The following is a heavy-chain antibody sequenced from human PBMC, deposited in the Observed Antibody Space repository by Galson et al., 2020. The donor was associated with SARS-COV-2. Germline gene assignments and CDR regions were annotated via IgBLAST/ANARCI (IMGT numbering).Heavy chain of an antibody. V-gene: IGHV1-18*01. J-gene: IGHJ6*02. CDR2: HTAHFGNT. CDR1: GYTFSSFG. Sequence: SVKVSCKASGYTFSSFGIYWVRQAPGHGLERLGWHTAHFGNTEYPQKFLGRVTMTTEMSTNTAFMELRNLRSDDTAVYYCARKDYYYYGMDVWGQGTSVTVS. CDR3: ARKDYYYYGMDV.